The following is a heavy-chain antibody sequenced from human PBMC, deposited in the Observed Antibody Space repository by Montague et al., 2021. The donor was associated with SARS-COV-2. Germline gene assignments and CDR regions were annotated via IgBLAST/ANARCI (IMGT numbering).Heavy chain of an antibody. CDR1: GDSISSSSYN. J-gene: IGHJ4*02. D-gene: IGHD1-1*01. Sequence: SETLSLTCTVSGDSISSSSYNWGSFRQPPGKGLEWIGSVHYSGRPYYNPSLKSRVTIYVDTSKNQLSLKLSSVTAADTAVYYCTRHVHMTWPAPSPGFHYWGQGTLVTVS. V-gene: IGHV4-39*01. CDR3: TRHVHMTWPAPSPGFHY. CDR2: VHYSGRP.